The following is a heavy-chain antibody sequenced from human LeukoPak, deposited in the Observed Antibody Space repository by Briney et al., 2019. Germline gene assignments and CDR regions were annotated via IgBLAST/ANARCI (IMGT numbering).Heavy chain of an antibody. CDR2: IYHSGST. CDR1: GGSISSGGYY. D-gene: IGHD2-21*02. J-gene: IGHJ4*02. V-gene: IGHV4-30-2*01. Sequence: SQTLSLTCTVSGGSISSGGYYWSWIRQPPGKGLEWIGYIYHSGSTYYNPSLKSRVTISVDRSKNQFSLKLSSVTAADTAVYYRARETTAHSFPFDYWGQGTLVTVSS. CDR3: ARETTAHSFPFDY.